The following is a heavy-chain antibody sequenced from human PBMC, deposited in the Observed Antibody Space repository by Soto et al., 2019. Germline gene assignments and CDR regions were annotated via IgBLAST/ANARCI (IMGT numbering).Heavy chain of an antibody. CDR1: GGSFSGYY. Sequence: SDTLSLTGAVYGGSFSGYYWSWIRQPPGKGLEWIGEINHSGSTNYNPSLKSRVTISVDTSKNQFSLKLSSVTAADTAVYYCARGRGYCSGGSCYLNYYYYYMDVWGKGTTVTVSS. CDR3: ARGRGYCSGGSCYLNYYYYYMDV. D-gene: IGHD2-15*01. V-gene: IGHV4-34*01. CDR2: INHSGST. J-gene: IGHJ6*03.